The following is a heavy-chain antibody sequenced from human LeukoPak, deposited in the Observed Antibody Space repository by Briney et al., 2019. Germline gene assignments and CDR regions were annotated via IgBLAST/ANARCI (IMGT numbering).Heavy chain of an antibody. D-gene: IGHD6-19*01. V-gene: IGHV3-21*01. Sequence: GGSLRLSCAASGFTFSSCSMNWVRQAPGKGLEWVSSISSSSSYIYYADSVKGRFTISRDNAKNSLYLQMNSLRAEDTAVYYCARDIAVAGYYYYGMDVWGQGTTVTVSS. CDR3: ARDIAVAGYYYYGMDV. CDR1: GFTFSSCS. CDR2: ISSSSSYI. J-gene: IGHJ6*02.